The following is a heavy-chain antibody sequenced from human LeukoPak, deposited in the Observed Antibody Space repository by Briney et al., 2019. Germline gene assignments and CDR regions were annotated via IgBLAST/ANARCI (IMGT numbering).Heavy chain of an antibody. CDR3: AREGYSYGQPGYYMDV. D-gene: IGHD5-18*01. CDR1: GFTFSNYA. CDR2: LSGSGGST. Sequence: GGSLRLSCAASGFTFSNYAMSWVRQAPGKGLEWVSALSGSGGSTYYADSVKGRFTISRDNSKNTLYLQMNSQRAEDTAVYYCAREGYSYGQPGYYMDVWGKGTTVTVSS. J-gene: IGHJ6*03. V-gene: IGHV3-23*01.